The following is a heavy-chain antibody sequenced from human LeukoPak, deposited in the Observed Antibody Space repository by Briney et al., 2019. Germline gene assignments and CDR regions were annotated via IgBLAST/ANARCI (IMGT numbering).Heavy chain of an antibody. CDR3: ARGGDRGAMDV. J-gene: IGHJ6*03. Sequence: GGSLRLSCAASGFTFSSYDMHWVRQATGKGLEWVSAIGTAGDTYYPGSVKGRFTISRENAKNSLYLQMNSLRAEDTAVYYCARGGDRGAMDVWGKGTTVTISS. V-gene: IGHV3-13*01. D-gene: IGHD2-21*02. CDR1: GFTFSSYD. CDR2: IGTAGDT.